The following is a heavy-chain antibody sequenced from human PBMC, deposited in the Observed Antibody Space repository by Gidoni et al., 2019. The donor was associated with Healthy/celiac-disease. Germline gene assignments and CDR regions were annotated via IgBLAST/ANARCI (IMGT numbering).Heavy chain of an antibody. D-gene: IGHD6-13*01. V-gene: IGHV1-69*01. CDR3: ARSRIAAASLDLGY. J-gene: IGHJ4*02. CDR1: GGPFSSYA. CDR2: IIPIFGTA. Sequence: QVQLVQSGAEVKKPGPSVKVSCKASGGPFSSYAISWVRQAPGQGLEWMGGIIPIFGTANYAQKFQGRVTITADESTSTAYMELSSLRSEDTAVYYCARSRIAAASLDLGYWGQGTLVTVSS.